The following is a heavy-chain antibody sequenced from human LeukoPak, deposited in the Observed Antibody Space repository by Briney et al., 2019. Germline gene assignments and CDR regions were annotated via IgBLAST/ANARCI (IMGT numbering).Heavy chain of an antibody. CDR2: IYYSGST. Sequence: SETLSLTCTVSGGSISSYYWSWLRQPPGKGLEWIGYIYYSGSTNYNPSLKSRVTISVDTSKNQFSLKLSSVTAADTAVYYCGVVPRPDAFDIWGQGTMVTVSS. CDR3: GVVPRPDAFDI. D-gene: IGHD3-3*01. V-gene: IGHV4-59*01. J-gene: IGHJ3*02. CDR1: GGSISSYY.